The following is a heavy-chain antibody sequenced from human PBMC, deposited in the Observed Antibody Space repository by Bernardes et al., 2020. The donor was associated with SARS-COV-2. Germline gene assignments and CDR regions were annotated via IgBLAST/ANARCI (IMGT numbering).Heavy chain of an antibody. CDR2: IYRGGST. Sequence: VGSLGLSCAASGFTVSDNYMTWVRQAPGKGLEWVSVIYRGGSTYYADSVRGRFTISRDSSKNTLYLQMNSLRGEDTAVYYCERRRVGGWDLDYWGQGTLVTVSS. CDR1: GFTVSDNY. D-gene: IGHD6-19*01. J-gene: IGHJ4*02. CDR3: ERRRVGGWDLDY. V-gene: IGHV3-66*02.